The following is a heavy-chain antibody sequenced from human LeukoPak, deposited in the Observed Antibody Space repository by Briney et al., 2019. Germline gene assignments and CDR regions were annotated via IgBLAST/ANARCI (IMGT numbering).Heavy chain of an antibody. CDR1: GYTFTGYY. V-gene: IGHV1-2*02. Sequence: GASVKVSCKASGYTFTGYYMHWVRPAPGQGLEWMGWINPNSGGTTYAQKFQGRVTMTRDTSISTGYMELSRLRSDDTAVYYCARDRSDYGDYWLPSNWGQGTLVTVSS. CDR3: ARDRSDYGDYWLPSN. CDR2: INPNSGGT. D-gene: IGHD4-17*01. J-gene: IGHJ4*02.